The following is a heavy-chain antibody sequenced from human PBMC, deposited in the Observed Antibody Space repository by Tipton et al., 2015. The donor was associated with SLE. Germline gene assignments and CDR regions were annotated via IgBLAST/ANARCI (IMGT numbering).Heavy chain of an antibody. Sequence: QSGAEVKKPGASVTVSCKASGYAFTSYCITWVRQAPGQGLEWMGWISGYNGNTNYAQKLQGRVTMTTDTSTSTAYMELRSLRSDDTAVYYCARLGDWDFYYYMDVWGKGTTVTVSS. CDR3: ARLGDWDFYYYMDV. J-gene: IGHJ6*03. V-gene: IGHV1-18*01. D-gene: IGHD3-16*01. CDR1: GYAFTSYC. CDR2: ISGYNGNT.